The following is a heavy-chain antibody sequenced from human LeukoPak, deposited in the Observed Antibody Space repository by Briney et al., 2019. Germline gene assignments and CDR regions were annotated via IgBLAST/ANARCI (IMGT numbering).Heavy chain of an antibody. CDR2: IIPIFGRA. D-gene: IGHD2-15*01. CDR1: GGTFSSYA. J-gene: IGHJ4*02. V-gene: IGHV1-69*05. Sequence: SVTVSCKASGGTFSSYAISLVRQAPGQGLEWMGGIIPIFGRANYAQTFQGRVTITTAESTSTASLELNSLSSEDTAVYYCSWDPTGGSDYIDYWGQGTLVTVSS. CDR3: SWDPTGGSDYIDY.